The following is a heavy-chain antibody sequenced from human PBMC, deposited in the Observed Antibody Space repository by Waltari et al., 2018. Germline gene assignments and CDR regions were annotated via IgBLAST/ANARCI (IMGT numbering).Heavy chain of an antibody. D-gene: IGHD2-21*02. V-gene: IGHV4-39*07. CDR1: GGSISSSSYY. CDR2: IYYSGST. J-gene: IGHJ5*02. CDR3: AREGDSLPTHWFDP. Sequence: QLQLQESGPGLVKPSETLSLTCTVSGGSISSSSYYWGWIRQPPGKGLEWIGSIYYSGSTYYNPSLKSRGTISVDTSKNQFSLKLSSVTAADTAVYYCAREGDSLPTHWFDPWGQGTLVTVSS.